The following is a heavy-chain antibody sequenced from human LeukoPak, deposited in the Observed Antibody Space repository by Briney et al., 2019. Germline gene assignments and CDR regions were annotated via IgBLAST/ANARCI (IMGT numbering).Heavy chain of an antibody. J-gene: IGHJ4*02. Sequence: ASVKVSCKASGYXFTSYGISWVRQAPGQGLEWMGWISAYNGNTKYAQKLQGRVTTTTDTSTSTAYMELRSLRSDDTAVYYCARDRGDYYGSGSYYKHFDYWGRGTLVTVSS. D-gene: IGHD3-10*01. CDR2: ISAYNGNT. CDR1: GYXFTSYG. CDR3: ARDRGDYYGSGSYYKHFDY. V-gene: IGHV1-18*01.